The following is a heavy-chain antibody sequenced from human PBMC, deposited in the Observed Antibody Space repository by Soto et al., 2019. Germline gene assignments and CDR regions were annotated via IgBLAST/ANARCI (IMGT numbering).Heavy chain of an antibody. D-gene: IGHD2-2*01. CDR2: ISTSSTTI. J-gene: IGHJ3*02. Sequence: EVQLVESGGGLVQPGGSLRLSCAASGFTFSIHSMNWVRQAPGKGLEWVSYISTSSTTIYYADSVMGRFTISRDNAKNSLYLQMNSLRDEDTAVYYCARDFFHQLAYPDAFDIWGQGTMVTVSS. CDR3: ARDFFHQLAYPDAFDI. V-gene: IGHV3-48*02. CDR1: GFTFSIHS.